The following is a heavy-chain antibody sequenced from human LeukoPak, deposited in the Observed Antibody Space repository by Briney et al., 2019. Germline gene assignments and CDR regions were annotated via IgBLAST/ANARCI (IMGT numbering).Heavy chain of an antibody. CDR3: ARAPLGSDAFDI. CDR1: GDSISSGDYY. J-gene: IGHJ3*02. Sequence: SETLSLTCTVSGDSISSGDYYWSWIRQPPGKGLEWIGYIYYSGSTYYNPSLKSRVTISVDTSKNQFSLKLSSVTAADTALYYCARAPLGSDAFDIWGQGTMVTVSS. CDR2: IYYSGST. V-gene: IGHV4-30-4*08. D-gene: IGHD3-16*02.